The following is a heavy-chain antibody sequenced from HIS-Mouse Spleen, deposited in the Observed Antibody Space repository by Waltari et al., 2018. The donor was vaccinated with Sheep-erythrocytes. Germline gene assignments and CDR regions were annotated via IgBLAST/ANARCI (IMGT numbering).Heavy chain of an antibody. CDR1: GFTFDDYV. Sequence: EVQLVESGGGLVQPGRSLRLSCAASGFTFDDYVMHWVRQAPGKGLEWVSGISWNSGSIGYADSVKGRFTISRDNAKNSLYLQMNSLRAEDTALYYCAKDIGTGLSYGMDVWGQGTTVTVSS. D-gene: IGHD1-1*01. V-gene: IGHV3-9*01. CDR2: ISWNSGSI. CDR3: AKDIGTGLSYGMDV. J-gene: IGHJ6*02.